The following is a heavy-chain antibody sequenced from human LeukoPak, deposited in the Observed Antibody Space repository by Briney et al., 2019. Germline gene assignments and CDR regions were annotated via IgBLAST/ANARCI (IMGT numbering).Heavy chain of an antibody. D-gene: IGHD2-2*01. CDR1: GGSISSYY. CDR2: IYYSGST. V-gene: IGHV4-59*01. CDR3: AGEPGSTSELFY. Sequence: SETLSLTCTVSGGSISSYYWSWIRQPPGKGLEWIGYIYYSGSTNYNPFLKSRVTISVDTSKNQFSLKLSSVTAADTAVYYCAGEPGSTSELFYWGQGTLVTVSS. J-gene: IGHJ4*02.